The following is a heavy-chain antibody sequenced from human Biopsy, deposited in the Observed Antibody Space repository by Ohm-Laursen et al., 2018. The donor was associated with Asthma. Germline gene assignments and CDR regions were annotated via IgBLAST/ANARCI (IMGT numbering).Heavy chain of an antibody. J-gene: IGHJ4*02. CDR1: GGSIRTTNQY. V-gene: IGHV4-39*01. CDR3: ARHSGNYYAQLNY. CDR2: ISHAGKL. Sequence: SDTLSLTCTVSGGSIRTTNQYWGWIRQPPGKGLEWIGDISHAGKLTYNPSLTSRVTMSLDTSKNQFSLKLNSVTAADTAVYYCARHSGNYYAQLNYWGQGTLVTVSS. D-gene: IGHD1-26*01.